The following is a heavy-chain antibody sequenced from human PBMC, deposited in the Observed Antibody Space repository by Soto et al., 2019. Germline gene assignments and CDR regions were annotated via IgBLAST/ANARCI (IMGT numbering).Heavy chain of an antibody. CDR3: ATNQEQELPKVIDF. V-gene: IGHV3-23*01. CDR2: MSGSSSTT. D-gene: IGHD1-7*01. Sequence: GGSLRLSCATSGLTFSNYAMSWVRQAPGGGLEWVSSMSGSSSTTYYADSVRGRFTISRDRSKITLYPQMSSLRAEDTALYYCATNQEQELPKVIDFWGQGTLVTVSS. J-gene: IGHJ4*02. CDR1: GLTFSNYA.